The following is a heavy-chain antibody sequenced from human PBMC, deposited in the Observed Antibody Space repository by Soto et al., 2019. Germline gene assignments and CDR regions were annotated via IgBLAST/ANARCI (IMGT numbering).Heavy chain of an antibody. V-gene: IGHV1-3*01. CDR2: INVGNGNT. CDR1: GYTFTNYP. D-gene: IGHD3-16*01. Sequence: VQLVQSGAEVKKPGASVKVSCKASGYTFTNYPIHWVRQAPGQGLEWMGWINVGNGNTKYSQKYQGTVTLTRDTSGSTAYMELSSLGSEDTAVYYCASSSEGGHWGQGTLVTVSS. J-gene: IGHJ4*02. CDR3: ASSSEGGH.